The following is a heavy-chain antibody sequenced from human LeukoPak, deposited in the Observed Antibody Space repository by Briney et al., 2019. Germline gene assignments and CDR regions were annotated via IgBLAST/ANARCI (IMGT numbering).Heavy chain of an antibody. CDR3: ARQAAAGSAGNWFDP. Sequence: GESLEISCKGSGYSFTSYWIGWVRQMPGKGLEWMGIIYPGDSDTRYSPSSQGQVTISADKSISTAHLQWSSLKASDTAMYYCARQAAAGSAGNWFDPWGQGTLVTVSS. CDR2: IYPGDSDT. V-gene: IGHV5-51*01. J-gene: IGHJ5*02. CDR1: GYSFTSYW. D-gene: IGHD6-13*01.